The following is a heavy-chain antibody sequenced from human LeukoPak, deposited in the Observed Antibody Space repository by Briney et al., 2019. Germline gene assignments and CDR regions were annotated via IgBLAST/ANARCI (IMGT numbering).Heavy chain of an antibody. Sequence: GGSLRLSCAASGFTFSSYSMNLVRQAPGKGLEWVSSISSSSSYIYYADSVKGRFTISRDNAKNSLYLQMNSLRAEDTAVYYCARDRVTTLYYYYGMDVWGQGTTVTVSS. D-gene: IGHD4-17*01. CDR2: ISSSSSYI. V-gene: IGHV3-21*01. CDR3: ARDRVTTLYYYYGMDV. J-gene: IGHJ6*02. CDR1: GFTFSSYS.